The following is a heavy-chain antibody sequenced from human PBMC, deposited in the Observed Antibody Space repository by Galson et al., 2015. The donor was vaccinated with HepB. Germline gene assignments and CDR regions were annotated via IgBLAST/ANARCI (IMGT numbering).Heavy chain of an antibody. J-gene: IGHJ6*02. D-gene: IGHD3-16*02. CDR2: IDWDDDK. Sequence: PALVKPTQTLTLTCTFSGFSLSTSGMSVSWIRQPPGKALEWLARIDWDDDKYYSTSLKTRLTISKDTSKNQVVLTMTNMDPVDTATYYCARSPFMITFGGVIAPRANYYYYGMDVWGQGTTVTVSS. CDR1: GFSLSTSGMS. V-gene: IGHV2-70*11. CDR3: ARSPFMITFGGVIAPRANYYYYGMDV.